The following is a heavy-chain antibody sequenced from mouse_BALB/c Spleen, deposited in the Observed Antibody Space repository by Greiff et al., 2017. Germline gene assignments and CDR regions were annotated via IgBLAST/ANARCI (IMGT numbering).Heavy chain of an antibody. CDR1: GFTFSSYT. CDR3: ARGGVRAYYFDY. V-gene: IGHV5-12-2*01. Sequence: EVQVVESGGGLVQPGGSLKLSCAASGFTFSSYTMSWVRQTPEKRLEWVAYISNGGGSTYYPDTVKGRFTISRDNAKNTLYLQMSSLKSEDTAMYYCARGGVRAYYFDYWGQGTTLTVSS. D-gene: IGHD2-14*01. CDR2: ISNGGGST. J-gene: IGHJ2*01.